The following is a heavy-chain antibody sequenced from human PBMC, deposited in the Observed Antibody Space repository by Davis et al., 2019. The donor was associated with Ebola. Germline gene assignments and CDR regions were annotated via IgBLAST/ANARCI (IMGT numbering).Heavy chain of an antibody. Sequence: GESLKISCAASGFTFSSYWMHWVRQAPGKGLVWVSRINSDGSSTSYADSVKGRFTISRDNAKNTLYLQMNSLRAEDTAVYYCAKGGDIVVVVAPDYWGQGTLVTVSS. V-gene: IGHV3-74*01. CDR3: AKGGDIVVVVAPDY. CDR2: INSDGSST. D-gene: IGHD2-15*01. J-gene: IGHJ4*02. CDR1: GFTFSSYW.